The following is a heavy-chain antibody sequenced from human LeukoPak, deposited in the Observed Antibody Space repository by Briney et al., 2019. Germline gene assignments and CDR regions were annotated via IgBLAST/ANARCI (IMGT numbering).Heavy chain of an antibody. CDR2: IYSGGST. CDR1: GFTVSSNY. Sequence: PGGSLRLSCAASGFTVSSNYMSWVRQAPGKGLEWVSVIYSGGSTYYADSVKGRFTISRDNSKNTLYLQMNSLRAEDTAVYYCAKSVLLYREVPPFGYWGQGTLVTVSS. V-gene: IGHV3-53*01. J-gene: IGHJ4*02. CDR3: AKSVLLYREVPPFGY. D-gene: IGHD2-2*01.